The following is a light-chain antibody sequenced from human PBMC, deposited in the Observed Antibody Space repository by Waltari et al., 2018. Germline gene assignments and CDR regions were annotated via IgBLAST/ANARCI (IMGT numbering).Light chain of an antibody. Sequence: QSALTQPASVSGSPGQSITISCTGTTSDIGGYNYVSWYQQHPGRAPKLMIYDVTDRPSGISIRFSGSKSGNTASLTISGLRAEDEAYYYRTSYTTTSTLVLFGGGTKLTVL. CDR3: TSYTTTSTLVL. CDR2: DVT. V-gene: IGLV2-14*03. J-gene: IGLJ2*01. CDR1: TSDIGGYNY.